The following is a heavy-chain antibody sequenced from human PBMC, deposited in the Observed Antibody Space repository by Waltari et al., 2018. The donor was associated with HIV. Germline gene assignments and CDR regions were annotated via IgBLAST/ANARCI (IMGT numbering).Heavy chain of an antibody. Sequence: QVQLVESGGGVVQPGGSLRLSCAASGFTFSSSGMHWVRQAPGKGLEWVAFIRYDGSNKYYADSVKGRFTISRDNSKNTLYLQMNSLRAEDTAVYYCAKDRRAAASPGTPDYWGQGTLVTVSS. J-gene: IGHJ4*02. CDR1: GFTFSSSG. CDR3: AKDRRAAASPGTPDY. D-gene: IGHD5-18*01. V-gene: IGHV3-30*02. CDR2: IRYDGSNK.